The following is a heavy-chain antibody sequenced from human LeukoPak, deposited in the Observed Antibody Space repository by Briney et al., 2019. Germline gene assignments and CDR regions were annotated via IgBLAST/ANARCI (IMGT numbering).Heavy chain of an antibody. CDR2: ISWNSGSI. Sequence: GGSLRLSCAASGFTFSNYAMSWVRQAPGKGLEWVSGISWNSGSIGYADSVKGRFTISRDNAKNSLYLQMNSLRAEDTALYYCAKDTGYYYDSSNFLAYWGQGTLVTVSS. CDR1: GFTFSNYA. J-gene: IGHJ4*02. CDR3: AKDTGYYYDSSNFLAY. D-gene: IGHD3-22*01. V-gene: IGHV3-9*01.